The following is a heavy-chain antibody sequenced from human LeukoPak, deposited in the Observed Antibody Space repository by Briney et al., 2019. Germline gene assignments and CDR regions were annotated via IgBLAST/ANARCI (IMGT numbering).Heavy chain of an antibody. V-gene: IGHV1-18*01. Sequence: ASVKVSCKASGYTFTSYGISWVRQAPGQGLEWMGWISAYNGNTNYAQKLQGRVTMTTDTSTSTAYMELRSLRSDDTAVYYCARDRYCSGGSCYGAFDIWGQGTMVTVS. CDR3: ARDRYCSGGSCYGAFDI. CDR2: ISAYNGNT. CDR1: GYTFTSYG. D-gene: IGHD2-15*01. J-gene: IGHJ3*02.